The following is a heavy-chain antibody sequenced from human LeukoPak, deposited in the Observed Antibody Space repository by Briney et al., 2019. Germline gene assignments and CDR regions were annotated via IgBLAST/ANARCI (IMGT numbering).Heavy chain of an antibody. V-gene: IGHV1-2*06. J-gene: IGHJ4*02. CDR3: ARRGATYYSDGGGYNPPFDY. Sequence: ASVKVSCKASGYTFTGYYMHWVRQAPGQGLEWMGRINPNSGGTNYAQKFQGRVTMTRDTSISTAYMELSRLRSDDTAVYYCARRGATYYSDGGGYNPPFDYWAREPRATVS. D-gene: IGHD3-22*01. CDR1: GYTFTGYY. CDR2: INPNSGGT.